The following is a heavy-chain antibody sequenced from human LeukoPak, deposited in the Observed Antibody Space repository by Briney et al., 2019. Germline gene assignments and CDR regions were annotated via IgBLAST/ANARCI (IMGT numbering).Heavy chain of an antibody. J-gene: IGHJ4*02. V-gene: IGHV4-34*01. CDR3: ARGIAVVFQFDY. D-gene: IGHD6-19*01. Sequence: PSETLSLTCAVYGGSFSGYYWSWIRQPPGKGLEWIGEINHSGSTNYNPSLKSRVTISVDTSKNQFSLKLSSVTAADTAVYYCARGIAVVFQFDYWGQGTLVTVSS. CDR2: INHSGST. CDR1: GGSFSGYY.